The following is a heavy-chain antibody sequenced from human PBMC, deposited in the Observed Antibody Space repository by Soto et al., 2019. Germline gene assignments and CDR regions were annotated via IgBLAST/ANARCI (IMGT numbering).Heavy chain of an antibody. CDR1: GYTFTSYY. CDR3: ARDSPRSLGIPIFGVVNYYYYGMDV. D-gene: IGHD3-3*01. Sequence: ASVKVSCKASGYTFTSYYMHWVRQAPGQGLEWMGIINPSGGSTSYAQKFQGRVTMTRDTSTSTVYMELSSLRSEDTAVYYCARDSPRSLGIPIFGVVNYYYYGMDVWGQGTTVTVSS. CDR2: INPSGGST. V-gene: IGHV1-46*01. J-gene: IGHJ6*02.